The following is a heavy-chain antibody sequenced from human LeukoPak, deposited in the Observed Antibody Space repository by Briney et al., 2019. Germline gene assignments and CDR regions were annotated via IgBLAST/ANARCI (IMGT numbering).Heavy chain of an antibody. CDR3: ARSPYCTNGVCYLKYYFDY. V-gene: IGHV4-4*07. D-gene: IGHD2-8*01. CDR1: GGSISSYY. Sequence: SETLSLTCTGSGGSISSYYWSWIRQPAGKGLEWIGRIYTSGNTDYNPSLKSRVTMSVDTSKNQFSLKLDSVTAADTAVYYCARSPYCTNGVCYLKYYFDYWGQGTLVTVSS. CDR2: IYTSGNT. J-gene: IGHJ4*02.